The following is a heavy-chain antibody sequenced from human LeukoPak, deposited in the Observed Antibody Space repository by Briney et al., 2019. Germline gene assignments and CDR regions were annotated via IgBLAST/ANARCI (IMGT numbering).Heavy chain of an antibody. D-gene: IGHD5/OR15-5a*01. CDR1: GFTFSSYS. Sequence: PGGSLRLSCAASGFTFSSYSMNWVRQAPGKGLEWVSSISSSSSYIYYADSVKGRFTISRDNAKNSLYLQMNSLRAEDTAVYYCAGYALSTTKGYWGQGTLVTVSS. CDR2: ISSSSSYI. V-gene: IGHV3-21*01. CDR3: AGYALSTTKGY. J-gene: IGHJ4*02.